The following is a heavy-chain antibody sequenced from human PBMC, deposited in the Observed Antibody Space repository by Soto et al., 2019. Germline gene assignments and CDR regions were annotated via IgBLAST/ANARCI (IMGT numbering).Heavy chain of an antibody. CDR2: IYYSGST. CDR1: GGSISSYY. D-gene: IGHD4-17*01. J-gene: IGHJ1*01. V-gene: IGHV4-59*08. CDR3: ARIGLTTALL. Sequence: SETLSLTCTVSGGSISSYYWSWIRQPPGKGLEWIGYIYYSGSTYYNPPLRSRVTISIDTSKNHFFLNLSSVTAADTAVYFCARIGLTTALLWGQGTLVTVSS.